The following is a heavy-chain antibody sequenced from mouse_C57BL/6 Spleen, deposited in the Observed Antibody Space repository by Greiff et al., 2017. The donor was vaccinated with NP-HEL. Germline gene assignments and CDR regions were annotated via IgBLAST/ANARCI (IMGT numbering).Heavy chain of an antibody. V-gene: IGHV14-1*01. D-gene: IGHD2-1*01. J-gene: IGHJ2*01. Sequence: EVQLLQSGAELVRPGASVKLSCTASGFNIKDYYMHWVKQRPEQGLEWIGRINPEDGDTEYAPKFQSKATMTADTSSNTAYLQLSSLTSEDTAVYYCTFFYGHTDYWGQSTTLTVSS. CDR2: INPEDGDT. CDR3: TFFYGHTDY. CDR1: GFNIKDYY.